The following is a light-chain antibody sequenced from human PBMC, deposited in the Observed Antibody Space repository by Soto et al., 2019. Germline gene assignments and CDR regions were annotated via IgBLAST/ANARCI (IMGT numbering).Light chain of an antibody. Sequence: QSVLTQPASVSGSPGQSITISCTGTSSDVSVYNYVSWYQHHPGKGPKLMIYEVNRRPSGVSTRFSGSKSGNTASLTISGLQAEDEAHYYCSSYTTSGTLVLFGGGTKVTVL. CDR1: SSDVSVYNY. J-gene: IGLJ2*01. CDR3: SSYTTSGTLVL. CDR2: EVN. V-gene: IGLV2-14*01.